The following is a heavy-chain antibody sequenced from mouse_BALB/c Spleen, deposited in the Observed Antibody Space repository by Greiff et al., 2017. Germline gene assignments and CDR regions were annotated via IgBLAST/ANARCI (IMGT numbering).Heavy chain of an antibody. D-gene: IGHD2-4*01. V-gene: IGHV5-6-3*01. J-gene: IGHJ4*01. CDR1: GFTFSSYG. CDR3: ARDTPPIYYDHAMDY. CDR2: INSNGGST. Sequence: EVKLVESGGGLVQPGGSLKLSCAASGFTFSSYGMSWVRQTPDKRLELVATINSNGGSTYYPDSVKGRFTISRDNAKNTLYLQMGSLKSEDTAMYYCARDTPPIYYDHAMDYWGQGTSVTVSS.